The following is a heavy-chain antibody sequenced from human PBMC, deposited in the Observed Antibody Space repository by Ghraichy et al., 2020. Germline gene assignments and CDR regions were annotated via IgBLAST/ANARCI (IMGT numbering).Heavy chain of an antibody. J-gene: IGHJ5*02. CDR3: ARGVSGEGVDCSSTSCYTTPNWFDP. CDR1: GFTFSSYS. V-gene: IGHV3-48*02. D-gene: IGHD2-2*02. CDR2: ISSSSSTI. Sequence: GGSLRLSCAASGFTFSSYSMNWVRQAPGKGLEWVSYISSSSSTIYYADSVKGRFTISRDNAKNSLYLQMNSLRDEDTAVYYCARGVSGEGVDCSSTSCYTTPNWFDPWGQGTLVTVSS.